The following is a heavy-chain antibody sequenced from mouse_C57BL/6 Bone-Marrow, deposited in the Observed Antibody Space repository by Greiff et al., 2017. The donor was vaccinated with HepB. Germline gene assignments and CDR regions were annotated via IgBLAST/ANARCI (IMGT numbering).Heavy chain of an antibody. Sequence: EVKLVESGGDLVKPGGSLKLSCAASGFTFSSYGMSWVRQTPDKRLEWVATISSGGSYTYYPDSVTGRFTISRDNAKNTLYLQMSSLKSEDTAMYYCARHYYGNYLDYWGQGTTLTVSS. CDR2: ISSGGSYT. CDR1: GFTFSSYG. CDR3: ARHYYGNYLDY. J-gene: IGHJ2*01. V-gene: IGHV5-6*01. D-gene: IGHD2-1*01.